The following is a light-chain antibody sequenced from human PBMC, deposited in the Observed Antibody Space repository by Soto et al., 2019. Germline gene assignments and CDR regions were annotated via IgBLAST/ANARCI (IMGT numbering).Light chain of an antibody. CDR2: ANS. CDR1: SSNIGAGYD. J-gene: IGLJ1*01. Sequence: QSVLTQPPSVSGAPGQRVTISCSGSSSNIGAGYDVQWYRQFPGTAPKLIIYANSDRPSGVPDRFSGSKSGTSASLAITGLQAEDEADYYCQSYDSSLIVSEVFGTGTKLTVL. V-gene: IGLV1-40*01. CDR3: QSYDSSLIVSEV.